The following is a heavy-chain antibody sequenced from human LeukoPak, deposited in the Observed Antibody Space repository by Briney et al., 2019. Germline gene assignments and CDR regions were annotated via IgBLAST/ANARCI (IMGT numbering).Heavy chain of an antibody. CDR1: GFTFSSYA. CDR2: ISGSGGST. V-gene: IGHV3-23*01. D-gene: IGHD3-9*01. Sequence: PGGTLRLSCAASGFTFSSYAMSWVRQAPGKGLEWVSAISGSGGSTYYADSVKGRFTISRDNSKNTLYLQMNSLRAEDTAVYYCAKDRYDILTGRIYYYYYGMDVWGQGTTVTVSS. CDR3: AKDRYDILTGRIYYYYYGMDV. J-gene: IGHJ6*02.